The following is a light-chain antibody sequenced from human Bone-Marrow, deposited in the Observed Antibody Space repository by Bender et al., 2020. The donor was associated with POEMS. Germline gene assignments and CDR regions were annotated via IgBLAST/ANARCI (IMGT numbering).Light chain of an antibody. V-gene: IGLV1-44*01. CDR3: AVWDDSLNGWV. CDR2: SSH. J-gene: IGLJ3*02. CDR1: SSNIGAHA. Sequence: QSVLTQPPSASGTPGQRVTISCSGGSSNIGAHAVNWYQHLPRAAPKLLIYSSHRRPSEVPDRFSGSRSGPSASLAICGLQSEDEADYYCAVWDDSLNGWVFGGGTKLTVL.